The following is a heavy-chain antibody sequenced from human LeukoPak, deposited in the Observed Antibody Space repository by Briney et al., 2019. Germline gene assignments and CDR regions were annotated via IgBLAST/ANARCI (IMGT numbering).Heavy chain of an antibody. CDR3: ARERRGYSGYGANWFDP. J-gene: IGHJ5*02. CDR2: INHSGST. D-gene: IGHD5-12*01. CDR1: GGSFSGYY. Sequence: PSETLSLTCAVYGGSFSGYYWSWIRQPPGKGLEWIGEINHSGSTNYNPSLKSRVTISVDTSKNQFSLKLSSVTAADTAVYYCARERRGYSGYGANWFDPWGQGTLVTVSS. V-gene: IGHV4-34*01.